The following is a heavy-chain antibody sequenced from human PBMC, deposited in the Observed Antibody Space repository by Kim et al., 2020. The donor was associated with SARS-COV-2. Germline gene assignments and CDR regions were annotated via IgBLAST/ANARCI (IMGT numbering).Heavy chain of an antibody. Sequence: SETLSLTCAVSGGSISSGGYSWSWIRQPPGKGLVWIGYIYHSGSTYYNPSLKSRVTISVDRSKNQFSLKLSSVTAADTAVYYCAIGVREMGYFGYWGQGTLVTVSS. CDR2: IYHSGST. J-gene: IGHJ4*02. V-gene: IGHV4-30-2*01. CDR1: GGSISSGGYS. CDR3: AIGVREMGYFGY. D-gene: IGHD3-22*01.